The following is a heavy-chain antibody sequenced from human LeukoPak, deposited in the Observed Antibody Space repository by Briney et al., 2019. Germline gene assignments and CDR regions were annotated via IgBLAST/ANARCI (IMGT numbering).Heavy chain of an antibody. V-gene: IGHV3-15*07. CDR2: IKSKADGETI. J-gene: IGHJ4*02. CDR1: GFTFTNAW. D-gene: IGHD1-20*01. CDR3: STLTSRGLSDS. Sequence: GGSLRLSCAASGFTFTNAWMNWVRQAPGKGLEWVGRIKSKADGETIDYAAPVKGRFTFSRDDSKNMLYLQMNSLKSVDAAVYYCSTLTSRGLSDSWGQGTLVTVSS.